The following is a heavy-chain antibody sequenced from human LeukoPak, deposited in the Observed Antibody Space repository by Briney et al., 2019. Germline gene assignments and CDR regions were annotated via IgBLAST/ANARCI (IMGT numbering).Heavy chain of an antibody. CDR2: IYYSGST. CDR1: GGSISSGGYY. CDR3: ARDRSGSYHYYYYGMDV. J-gene: IGHJ6*02. D-gene: IGHD1-26*01. V-gene: IGHV4-31*03. Sequence: PSETLSLTCTVSGGSISSGGYYWSWIRQHPGTGLEWIGYIYYSGSTYYNPSLKSRVTISVDTSKNQFSLKLSSVTAADTAVYYCARDRSGSYHYYYYGMDVWGQGTTVTVSS.